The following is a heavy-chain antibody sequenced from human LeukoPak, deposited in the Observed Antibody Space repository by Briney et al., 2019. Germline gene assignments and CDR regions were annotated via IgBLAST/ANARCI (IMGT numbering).Heavy chain of an antibody. CDR2: IIPIFGTA. CDR1: GGTFSSYA. V-gene: IGHV1-69*05. D-gene: IGHD3-10*01. Sequence: SVKVSCKASGGTFSSYAISWVRQAPGQGLEWMGGIIPIFGTANYAQKFQGRVTITTDESTSTAYVELSSLRSEDTAVYYCASLTMVRGRHYYYYMDVWGKGTTVTVSS. CDR3: ASLTMVRGRHYYYYMDV. J-gene: IGHJ6*03.